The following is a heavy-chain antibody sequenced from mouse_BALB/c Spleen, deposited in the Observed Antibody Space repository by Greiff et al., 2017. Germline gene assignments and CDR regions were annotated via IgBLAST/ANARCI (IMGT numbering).Heavy chain of an antibody. CDR3: YSPFAY. Sequence: VQLQQSGAELVKPGASVKLSCKASGYTFTSYYMYWVKQRPGQGLEWIGEINPSNGGTNFNEKFKSKATLTVDKSSSTAYMQLSSLTSEDTAVYYCYSPFAYWGQGTLVTVSA. CDR2: INPSNGGT. D-gene: IGHD2-12*01. CDR1: GYTFTSYY. V-gene: IGHV1S81*02. J-gene: IGHJ3*01.